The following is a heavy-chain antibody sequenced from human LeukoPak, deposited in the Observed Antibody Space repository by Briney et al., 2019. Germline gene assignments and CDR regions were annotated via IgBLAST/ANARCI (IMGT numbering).Heavy chain of an antibody. CDR1: GASISDYY. J-gene: IGHJ6*03. V-gene: IGHV4-59*01. Sequence: PSETLSLTCTVSGASISDYYWSWIRQPPGKGLEWIGYIYNRGSTDYNPSLNSRATMSVDMSRNQFSLKLSSVTAADTAVYYCARSEIYSSSSNYYYYYMDVWGKGTTVTVSS. D-gene: IGHD6-6*01. CDR3: ARSEIYSSSSNYYYYYMDV. CDR2: IYNRGST.